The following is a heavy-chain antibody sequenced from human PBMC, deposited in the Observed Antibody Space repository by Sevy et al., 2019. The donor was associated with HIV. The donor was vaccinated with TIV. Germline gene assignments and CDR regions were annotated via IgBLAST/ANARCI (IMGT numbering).Heavy chain of an antibody. CDR1: GFTFSRYD. D-gene: IGHD1-26*01. J-gene: IGHJ3*02. CDR2: IGTAGDT. CDR3: ARGTRYSGSYYLGDDAFDI. Sequence: GGSLRLSCAASGFTFSRYDMHWVRQATGKGLEWVSSIGTAGDTYYPGSVKGRFTISRENAKKAVYLQMNSLRAGDTAVYYCARGTRYSGSYYLGDDAFDIWGQRTMVTVSS. V-gene: IGHV3-13*01.